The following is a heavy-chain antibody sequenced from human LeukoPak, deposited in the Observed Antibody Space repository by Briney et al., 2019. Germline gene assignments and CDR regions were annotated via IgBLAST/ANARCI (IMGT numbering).Heavy chain of an antibody. CDR2: IIPIFGTA. V-gene: IGHV1-69*13. CDR1: GYTFTGYY. Sequence: GASVKVSCKASGYTFTGYYIHWGRQAPGQGLEWVGGIIPIFGTANYAQKFQGRVTITADESTSTAYMELSSLRSEDTAVYYCARDEDSSGYSPDFPDYWGQGTLVTVSS. CDR3: ARDEDSSGYSPDFPDY. D-gene: IGHD3-22*01. J-gene: IGHJ4*02.